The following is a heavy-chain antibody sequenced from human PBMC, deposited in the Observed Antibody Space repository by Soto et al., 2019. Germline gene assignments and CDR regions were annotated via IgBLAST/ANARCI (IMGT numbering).Heavy chain of an antibody. J-gene: IGHJ4*02. CDR1: VVSISNYD. CDR2: IHYSGST. Sequence: SETMSLXCTVSVVSISNYDWSWIRQPPGKGLEWIGNIHYSGSTNYNPSLKRRITISVDTSKNQFSLKLSSVTAAETPVYDCACLVRSDYDLCDEYLSDYLGQGTLVTVSS. CDR3: ACLVRSDYDLCDEYLSDY. D-gene: IGHD3-3*01. V-gene: IGHV4-59*01.